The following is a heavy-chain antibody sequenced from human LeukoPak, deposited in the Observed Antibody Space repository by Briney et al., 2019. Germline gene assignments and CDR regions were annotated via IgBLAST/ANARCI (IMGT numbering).Heavy chain of an antibody. CDR1: GNSISNTYY. J-gene: IGHJ4*02. Sequence: SETLFLTCAVSGNSISNTYYWGWIRQPPGKELEWIGSIYNSGSTHYNPSLKSRVTISVDTSKNQFSLKLSSVTAADTAVYYCARNSSGNYFDYWGQGTLVTVSS. CDR3: ARNSSGNYFDY. CDR2: IYNSGST. D-gene: IGHD1-26*01. V-gene: IGHV4-38-2*01.